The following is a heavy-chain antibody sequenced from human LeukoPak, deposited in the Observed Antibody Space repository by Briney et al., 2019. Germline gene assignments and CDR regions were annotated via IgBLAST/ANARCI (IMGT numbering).Heavy chain of an antibody. CDR1: GFTFSPYS. CDR3: ARVYSSTWYAVFDI. CDR2: IITGSSYI. J-gene: IGHJ3*02. V-gene: IGHV3-21*06. Sequence: GGSLRLSCAASGFTFSPYSLSWVRQAPGKGLEWVSSIITGSSYIFYADSVKGRFTISRDNPKNSLYLQMNSLRAEDTAVYYCARVYSSTWYAVFDIWGQGTTVTVSS. D-gene: IGHD6-13*01.